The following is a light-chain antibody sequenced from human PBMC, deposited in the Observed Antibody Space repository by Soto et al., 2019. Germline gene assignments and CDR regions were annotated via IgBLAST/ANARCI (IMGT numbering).Light chain of an antibody. CDR2: STS. Sequence: QAVVTQEPSLTVSPGGTVTLTCACRTGAVTSGYFPNWFQQKPGQAPRTLIYSTSKTHSWTPARFSGSLLGGKAALTLSGVQPDDEAEYYCLLYYGGAVVFGGGTKLTVL. CDR3: LLYYGGAVV. CDR1: TGAVTSGYF. J-gene: IGLJ2*01. V-gene: IGLV7-43*01.